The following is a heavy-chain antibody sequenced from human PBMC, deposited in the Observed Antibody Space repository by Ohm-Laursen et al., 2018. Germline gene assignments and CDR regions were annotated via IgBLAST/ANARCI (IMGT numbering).Heavy chain of an antibody. J-gene: IGHJ4*02. D-gene: IGHD6-19*01. V-gene: IGHV3-73*01. CDR3: TRHVDNSGWNFDY. CDR2: IRSKANSYAT. CDR1: GFTFSGSA. Sequence: SLRLSCAASGFTFSGSAMHWVRQASGKGLEWVGRIRSKANSYATAYAASVKGRFTISRDDSKNTAYLQMNSLKTEDSAVYYCTRHVDNSGWNFDYWGQGTLVTVSS.